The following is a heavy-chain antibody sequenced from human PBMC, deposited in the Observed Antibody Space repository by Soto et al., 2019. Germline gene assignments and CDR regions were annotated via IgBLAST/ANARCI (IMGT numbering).Heavy chain of an antibody. D-gene: IGHD6-6*01. V-gene: IGHV3-23*01. Sequence: GGSLRLSCAASGFTFSSYAMSWVRQAPGKGLEWVSAISGSGGSTYYADSVKGRFTISRDNSKNTLDLQMNSLRAEDTAVYYCAKLRQLGQGFDYWGQGTLVTVSS. CDR2: ISGSGGST. CDR1: GFTFSSYA. CDR3: AKLRQLGQGFDY. J-gene: IGHJ4*02.